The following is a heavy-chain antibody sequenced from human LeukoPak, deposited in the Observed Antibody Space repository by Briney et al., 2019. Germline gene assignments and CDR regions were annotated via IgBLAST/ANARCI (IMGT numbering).Heavy chain of an antibody. Sequence: SVKVSCMASGGTFSSYAISWVRQAPGQGLEWMGRIIPIFGTANYAQKFQGRVTITTDESTSTAYMELSSLRSEDTAVYYCARGDDIAAAGLFDYWGQGTLVTVSS. CDR2: IIPIFGTA. D-gene: IGHD6-13*01. J-gene: IGHJ4*02. CDR1: GGTFSSYA. V-gene: IGHV1-69*05. CDR3: ARGDDIAAAGLFDY.